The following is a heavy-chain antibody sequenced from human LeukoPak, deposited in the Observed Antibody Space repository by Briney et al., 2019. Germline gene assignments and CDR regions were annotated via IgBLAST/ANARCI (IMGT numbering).Heavy chain of an antibody. J-gene: IGHJ4*02. V-gene: IGHV3-23*01. CDR3: AKELDGYYYAAGFDY. CDR2: ISGSGGST. D-gene: IGHD3-22*01. Sequence: AGGSLRLSCAASGFTFSSYAMSWVRQAPGKGLEWVSAISGSGGSTYYADSVKGRFTISRDNSKNTLYLQMNSLRAEDTAVYYCAKELDGYYYAAGFDYWGQGTLVTVSS. CDR1: GFTFSSYA.